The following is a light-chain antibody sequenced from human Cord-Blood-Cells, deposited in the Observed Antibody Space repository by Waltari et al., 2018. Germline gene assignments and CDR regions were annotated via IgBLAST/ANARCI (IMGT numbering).Light chain of an antibody. V-gene: IGKV1-39*01. Sequence: DIQRTPSPSSLSASVGDRVTITCRASQSISSYLNWYQQKPGKAPKLLIYAASSLQSGVPSRFSGSGSGTDFTLTISSLQPEDFATYYCQQSYSTPWTFGQGTKVEIK. J-gene: IGKJ1*01. CDR3: QQSYSTPWT. CDR1: QSISSY. CDR2: AAS.